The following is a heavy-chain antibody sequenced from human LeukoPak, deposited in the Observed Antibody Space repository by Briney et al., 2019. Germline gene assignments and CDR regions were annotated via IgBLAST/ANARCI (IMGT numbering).Heavy chain of an antibody. CDR1: GYTFTSYY. CDR3: ARDEAWGYCSESSCHAELGNNWLDP. D-gene: IGHD2-15*01. Sequence: ASVKVSCKASGYTFTSYYMHWVRQAPGQGLEWMEIINPSGGSTSYAQKFQGRVTMTRDTSTSTVYMELSSLRSEDTAVYYCARDEAWGYCSESSCHAELGNNWLDPWGQGTLVTVSS. V-gene: IGHV1-46*01. CDR2: INPSGGST. J-gene: IGHJ5*02.